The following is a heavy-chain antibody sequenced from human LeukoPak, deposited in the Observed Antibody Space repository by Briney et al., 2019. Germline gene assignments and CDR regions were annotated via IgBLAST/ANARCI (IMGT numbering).Heavy chain of an antibody. D-gene: IGHD3-10*02. J-gene: IGHJ6*04. CDR1: GFNFDDYG. Sequence: GGSLRLSCAASGFNFDDYGMNWVRQAPGKGLEWVSGIKWNGGSTGYADSVKGRFTISRGNAKNSLYLQMNSLRAEDTAVYYCAELGITMIGGVWGKGTTVTISS. CDR3: AELGITMIGGV. CDR2: IKWNGGST. V-gene: IGHV3-20*04.